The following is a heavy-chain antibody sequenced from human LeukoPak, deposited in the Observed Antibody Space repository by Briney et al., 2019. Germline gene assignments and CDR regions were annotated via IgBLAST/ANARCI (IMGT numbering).Heavy chain of an antibody. J-gene: IGHJ4*02. CDR2: IRYDGSNK. CDR3: ARETRLRFFYYYFDY. D-gene: IGHD3-3*01. CDR1: GFTFSSYG. V-gene: IGHV3-30*02. Sequence: GGSLRLSCAASGFTFSSYGMHWVRQAPGKGLEWVAFIRYDGSNKYYADSVKGRFTISRDNSKNTLYLQMNSLRAEDTAVYYCARETRLRFFYYYFDYWGQGALVTVSS.